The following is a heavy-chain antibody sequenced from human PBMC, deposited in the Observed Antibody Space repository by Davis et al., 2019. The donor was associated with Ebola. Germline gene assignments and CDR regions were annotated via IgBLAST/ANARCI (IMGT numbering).Heavy chain of an antibody. CDR1: GGSISSYY. Sequence: PSETLSLTCTVSGGSISSYYWSWIRQPPGKGLEWIGEINHSGSTNYNPSLKSRVTISVDTSKNQFSLKLSSVTAADTAVYYCARGYCSGGSCYSGYYYGMDVWGQGTTVTVSS. J-gene: IGHJ6*02. CDR2: INHSGST. CDR3: ARGYCSGGSCYSGYYYGMDV. V-gene: IGHV4-34*01. D-gene: IGHD2-15*01.